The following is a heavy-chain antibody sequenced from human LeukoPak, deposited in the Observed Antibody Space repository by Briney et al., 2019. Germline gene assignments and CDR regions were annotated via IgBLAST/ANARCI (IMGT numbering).Heavy chain of an antibody. CDR2: IKQDGSEK. D-gene: IGHD6-19*01. J-gene: IGHJ3*02. V-gene: IGHV3-7*01. Sequence: GGSLRLPCAASGFTFSSYWMSWVCQAPGKGLEWVANIKQDGSEKYYVDSVKGRFTISRDNAKNSLYLQMNSLRAEDTAVYYCARDRFYSSGNDAFDIWGQGTMVTVSS. CDR1: GFTFSSYW. CDR3: ARDRFYSSGNDAFDI.